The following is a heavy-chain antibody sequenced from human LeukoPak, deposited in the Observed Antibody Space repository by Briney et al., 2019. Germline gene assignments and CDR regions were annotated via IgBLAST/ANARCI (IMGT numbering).Heavy chain of an antibody. V-gene: IGHV3-33*01. J-gene: IGHJ4*02. CDR3: ARDPRGSGSYTLYYFDY. CDR2: IWYDGSNK. Sequence: GGSLRLSCAASGFTFSSYGMHWVRQAPGKGLEWVAVIWYDGSNKYYADSVKGRFTISRDNSKNTLYLQMNSLRAEDTAVYYCARDPRGSGSYTLYYFDYWGQGTLVTVSS. CDR1: GFTFSSYG. D-gene: IGHD3-10*01.